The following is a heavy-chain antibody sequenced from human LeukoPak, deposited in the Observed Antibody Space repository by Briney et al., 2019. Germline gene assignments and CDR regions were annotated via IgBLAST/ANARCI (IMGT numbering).Heavy chain of an antibody. CDR3: ARKGVGGELGGFDY. J-gene: IGHJ4*02. CDR1: GFTFSSYG. CDR2: IRYDGSNK. Sequence: GGSLRLSCAASGFTFSSYGIHWVRQAPGKGLEWVAFIRYDGSNKYHADSVKGRFIISRDNAKNSLYLQMNSLRAEDTALYHCARKGVGGELGGFDYWGQGTLVTVSS. D-gene: IGHD3-16*01. V-gene: IGHV3-30*02.